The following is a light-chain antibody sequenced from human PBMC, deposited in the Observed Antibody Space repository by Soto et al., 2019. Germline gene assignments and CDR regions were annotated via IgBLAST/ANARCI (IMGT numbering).Light chain of an antibody. CDR1: RSVSSSY. CDR2: GAS. V-gene: IGKV3-20*01. CDR3: QQYGSSLYT. Sequence: ETVLTQSPGTLSLSPGERATLSCRASRSVSSSYLAWYQQKPGQAPRLLIYGASIRATGIPDRFSGSGSGTDFTLTISRLEPEDFAVYYCQQYGSSLYTFGQGTKLEIK. J-gene: IGKJ2*01.